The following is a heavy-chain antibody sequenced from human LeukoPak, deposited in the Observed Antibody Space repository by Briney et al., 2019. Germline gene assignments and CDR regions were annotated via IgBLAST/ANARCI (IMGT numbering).Heavy chain of an antibody. J-gene: IGHJ4*02. D-gene: IGHD3-22*01. CDR3: AYSSGYYLDY. CDR1: GYTFTGYY. CDR2: INPNSGGT. Sequence: GASVKVSCKASGYTFTGYYMHWVRQAPGQGLEWMGWINPNSGGTNYAQKFQGRVTMTRDTSLSTVNMELNRLRSDDTAMYYCAYSSGYYLDYWGQGTLVTVSS. V-gene: IGHV1-2*02.